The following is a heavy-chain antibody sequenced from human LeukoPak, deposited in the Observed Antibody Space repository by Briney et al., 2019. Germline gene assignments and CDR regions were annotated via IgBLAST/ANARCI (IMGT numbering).Heavy chain of an antibody. Sequence: ASVKVSCKASGYTFTSYDINWVRQATGQGLEWMEWINPNSGNTGYAQKFQGRVTMTRNTSISTAYMELSSLRSEDTAVYYCARTYGSGSYYNGNYYFDYWGQGTLVTVSS. CDR3: ARTYGSGSYYNGNYYFDY. D-gene: IGHD3-10*01. CDR1: GYTFTSYD. J-gene: IGHJ4*02. CDR2: INPNSGNT. V-gene: IGHV1-8*01.